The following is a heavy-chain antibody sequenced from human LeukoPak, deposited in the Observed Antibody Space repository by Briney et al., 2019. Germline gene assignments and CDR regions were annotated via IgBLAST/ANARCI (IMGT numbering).Heavy chain of an antibody. CDR3: ARAGVYSYDFDY. J-gene: IGHJ4*02. CDR2: IYSGGTT. Sequence: GGSLRLSCAASGFTVSSNYMGWVRHAPREGLEWVLVIYSGGTTYYADSVKGRFTISRHKSKTPLYLQMSRLRAEASAAYHCARAGVYSYDFDYWGQGTLVTVSS. CDR1: GFTVSSNY. D-gene: IGHD5-18*01. V-gene: IGHV3-53*01.